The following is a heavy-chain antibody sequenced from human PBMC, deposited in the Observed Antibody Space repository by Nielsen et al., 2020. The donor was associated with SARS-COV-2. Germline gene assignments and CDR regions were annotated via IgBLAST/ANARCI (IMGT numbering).Heavy chain of an antibody. CDR1: GFIFGDSY. CDR3: ARDWSVAGHFDS. V-gene: IGHV3-11*05. CDR2: ISSTGIYT. Sequence: GESLKISCAASGFIFGDSYMSWIRQAPGKGLEWISYISSTGIYTNYVDSVKGRFTISRDNAKRSLCLQMNSLRAEDTAVYYCARDWSVAGHFDSWGQGTLVTVSS. J-gene: IGHJ4*02. D-gene: IGHD6-19*01.